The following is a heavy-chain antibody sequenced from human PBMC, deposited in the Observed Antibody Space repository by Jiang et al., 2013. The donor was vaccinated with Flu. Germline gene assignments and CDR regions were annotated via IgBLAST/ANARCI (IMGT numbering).Heavy chain of an antibody. J-gene: IGHJ4*02. D-gene: IGHD3-22*01. CDR2: ISGSGGST. V-gene: IGHV3-23*01. CDR3: AKDGVWDSSGYYAYYFDY. Sequence: VQLLESGGGLVQPGGSLRLSCAASGFTFSSYAMSWVRQAPGKGLEWVSAISGSGGSTYYADSVKGRFTISRDNSKNTLYLQMNSLRAEDTAVYYCAKDGVWDSSGYYAYYFDYWGQGTLVTVSS. CDR1: GFTFSSYA.